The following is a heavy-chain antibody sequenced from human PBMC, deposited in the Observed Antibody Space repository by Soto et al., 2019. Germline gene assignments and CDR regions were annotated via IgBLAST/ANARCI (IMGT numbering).Heavy chain of an antibody. CDR2: ISDTGGSP. CDR1: GFTFRECA. CDR3: AKGRGSGWAWYFDN. Sequence: GGSLRLSCAASGFTFRECALNWVRQAPGKERERVASISDTGGSPWYAESVRGRLSISRDNSKNTLYLQMNSLRGEDTAVSYCAKGRGSGWAWYFDNWGQGTLVTVSS. J-gene: IGHJ4*02. V-gene: IGHV3-23*01. D-gene: IGHD6-19*01.